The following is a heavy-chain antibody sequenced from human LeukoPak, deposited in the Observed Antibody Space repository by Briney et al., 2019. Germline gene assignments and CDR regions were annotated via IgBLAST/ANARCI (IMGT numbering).Heavy chain of an antibody. J-gene: IGHJ4*02. D-gene: IGHD2-2*01. CDR1: GFTFSRYG. V-gene: IGHV3-30*02. Sequence: GGSLRLSCAASGFTFSRYGMHWVRQAPGKGLEWVAFIRYDESNKYYADSVKGRFTISRDNSKNTLYLQMNSLRAEDTAVYYCAKDHLGYCSSTSCSGGSDYWGQGTLVTVSS. CDR3: AKDHLGYCSSTSCSGGSDY. CDR2: IRYDESNK.